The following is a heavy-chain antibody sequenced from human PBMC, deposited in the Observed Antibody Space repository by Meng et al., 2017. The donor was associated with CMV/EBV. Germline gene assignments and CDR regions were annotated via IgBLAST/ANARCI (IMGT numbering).Heavy chain of an antibody. CDR1: GCSVSSGSYY. J-gene: IGHJ6*02. Sequence: SETLSLTCTVSGCSVSSGSYYWSWIRQPPGKGLEWIGYIYYSGSTNHNPSLKSRVTITVDTSKNQFSLKLSSVTAADTAVYYCARGAAARLGSYYYGMDVWGQGTTVTVSS. V-gene: IGHV4-61*01. CDR2: IYYSGST. D-gene: IGHD6-6*01. CDR3: ARGAAARLGSYYYGMDV.